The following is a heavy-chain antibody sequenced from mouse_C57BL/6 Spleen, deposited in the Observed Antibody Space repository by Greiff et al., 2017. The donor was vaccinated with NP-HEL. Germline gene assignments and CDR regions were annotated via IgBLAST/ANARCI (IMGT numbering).Heavy chain of an antibody. CDR1: GYAFSSSW. CDR2: IYPGAGGT. J-gene: IGHJ2*01. V-gene: IGHV1-82*01. CDR3: AREGAYYGSSSYYFDY. Sequence: QVQLQQSGPELVKPGASVKISCKASGYAFSSSWMNWVKQRPGKGLEWIGRIYPGAGGTNYNGKFKGKATLTADKSSSTAYMQLSSLTSEDSAVYFCAREGAYYGSSSYYFDYWGQGTTLTVSS. D-gene: IGHD1-1*01.